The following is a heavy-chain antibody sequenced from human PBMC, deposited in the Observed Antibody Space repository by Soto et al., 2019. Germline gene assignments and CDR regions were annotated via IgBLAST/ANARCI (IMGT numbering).Heavy chain of an antibody. V-gene: IGHV1-8*01. J-gene: IGHJ4*02. CDR1: GYTFTSYD. Sequence: GASVKVSCKASGYTFTSYDINWVRQATGQGLEWMGWMNPNSGNTGYAQKFQGRVTMTRNTSISTAYMELSSLRSEDTAVYYCARGLGSAYYYGSGSYYPIDYWGQGTLVTVSS. D-gene: IGHD3-10*01. CDR3: ARGLGSAYYYGSGSYYPIDY. CDR2: MNPNSGNT.